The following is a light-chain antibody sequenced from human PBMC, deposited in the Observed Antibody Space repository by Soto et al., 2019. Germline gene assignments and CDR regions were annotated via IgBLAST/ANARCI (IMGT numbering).Light chain of an antibody. V-gene: IGKV3-15*01. J-gene: IGKJ1*01. Sequence: VVTQSPATLSVFPGETATLSCRASQSVSSDLAWYQQRPGQAPRLLIYGASTRATGIPARFRGSGSGTGFRLTISSLQSEDFATYYCQQYNTWHPKMAFGRGTKVEIK. CDR2: GAS. CDR1: QSVSSD. CDR3: QQYNTWHPKMA.